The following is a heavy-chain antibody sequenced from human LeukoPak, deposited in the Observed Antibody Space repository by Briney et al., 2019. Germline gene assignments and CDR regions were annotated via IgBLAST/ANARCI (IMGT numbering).Heavy chain of an antibody. CDR3: ARVDSVDNYYFDY. CDR2: IYYSGST. V-gene: IGHV4-59*01. J-gene: IGHJ4*02. D-gene: IGHD5-12*01. Sequence: SETLSLTCTVSGGSISSYYWSWIRQPPGKGLEWIGYIYYSGSTNYNPSLKSRVTISVDTSKNQFSLKLSSVPAADTAVYYCARVDSVDNYYFDYWGQGTLVTVSS. CDR1: GGSISSYY.